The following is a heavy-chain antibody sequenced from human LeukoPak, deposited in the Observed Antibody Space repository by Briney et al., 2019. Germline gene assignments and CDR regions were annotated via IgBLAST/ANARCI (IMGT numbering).Heavy chain of an antibody. CDR2: IYYSGST. Sequence: PSETLSLTCAVSGYSISSGYYWGWIRQPPGKGLEWIGSIYYSGSTYYNPSLKSRVTISVDTSKNQFSLKLSSVTAADTAVYYCASDNWFDPWGQGTLVTVSS. J-gene: IGHJ5*02. CDR1: GYSISSGYY. CDR3: ASDNWFDP. V-gene: IGHV4-38-2*01.